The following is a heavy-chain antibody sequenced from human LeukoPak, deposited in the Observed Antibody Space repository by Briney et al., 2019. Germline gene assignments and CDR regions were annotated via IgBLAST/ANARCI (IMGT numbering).Heavy chain of an antibody. CDR2: INHSGST. D-gene: IGHD3-10*01. V-gene: IGHV4-34*01. CDR1: GGSFSGYY. Sequence: PSETLSLTCAVYGGSFSGYYWSWIRQPPGKGLEWIGEINHSGSTNYNPSLKSRVSISVDTSKNQFSLKVNSVTAADTALYYCARGEDAYYGSGNYRYWGQGTLVTVFS. J-gene: IGHJ4*02. CDR3: ARGEDAYYGSGNYRY.